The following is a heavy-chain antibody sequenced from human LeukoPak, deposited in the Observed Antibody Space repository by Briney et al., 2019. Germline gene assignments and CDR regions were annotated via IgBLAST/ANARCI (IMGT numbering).Heavy chain of an antibody. CDR3: ASMLQVVAATLDAFDI. CDR1: GYSFTSYW. J-gene: IGHJ3*02. V-gene: IGHV5-51*01. CDR2: IYPGDSDT. Sequence: GESLKISCKGPGYSFTSYWIGWVRQMPGKGLEWMGIIYPGDSDTRYSPSFQGQVTISADKSISTAYLQWSSLKASDTAMYYRASMLQVVAATLDAFDIWGQGTMVTVSS. D-gene: IGHD2-15*01.